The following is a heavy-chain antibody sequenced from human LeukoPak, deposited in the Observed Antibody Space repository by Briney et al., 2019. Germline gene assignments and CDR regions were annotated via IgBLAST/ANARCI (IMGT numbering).Heavy chain of an antibody. D-gene: IGHD3-22*01. CDR2: ISDDSNYI. V-gene: IGHV3-21*04. Sequence: GGSLRLSCAASGFTFSTYSGNWIRQAPGKGLEWVSSISDDSNYIFYADSVKGRFTISRDNAKNSLYLQMNSLRAEDTAVYYCAKDRNYYDSSGAFDYWGQGTLVTVSS. CDR1: GFTFSTYS. CDR3: AKDRNYYDSSGAFDY. J-gene: IGHJ4*02.